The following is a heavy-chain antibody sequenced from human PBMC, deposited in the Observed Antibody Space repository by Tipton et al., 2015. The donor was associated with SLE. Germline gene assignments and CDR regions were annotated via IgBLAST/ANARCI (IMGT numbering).Heavy chain of an antibody. V-gene: IGHV4-61*02. CDR2: VNGSGST. CDR3: ARGWGDNWFDP. J-gene: IGHJ5*02. Sequence: TLSLTCTVSGGSISSHTYYWSWIRQPAGKGLEWIGLVNGSGSTNYNPSLKSRVTISIDTSKSHFSLKLTSVTAADTAVYYCARGWGDNWFDPWGQGTLVTVSS. D-gene: IGHD7-27*01. CDR1: GGSISSHTYY.